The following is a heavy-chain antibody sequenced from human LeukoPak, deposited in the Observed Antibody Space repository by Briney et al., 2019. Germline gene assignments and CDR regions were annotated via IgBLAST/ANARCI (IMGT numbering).Heavy chain of an antibody. CDR1: GGSISSGDYY. D-gene: IGHD3-22*01. J-gene: IGHJ2*01. Sequence: PSETLSLTCTVSGGSISSGDYYWSWIRQPPGKGLEWIGYIYYSGRTYYNPSLKSRVTISVDTSKNQFSLKLSSVTATDTAVYYCARGVSMIVVVIHDWYFDLWGRGTLVTVSS. V-gene: IGHV4-30-4*01. CDR2: IYYSGRT. CDR3: ARGVSMIVVVIHDWYFDL.